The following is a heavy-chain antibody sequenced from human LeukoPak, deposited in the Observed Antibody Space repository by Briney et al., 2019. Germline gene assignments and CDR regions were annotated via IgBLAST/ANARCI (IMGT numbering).Heavy chain of an antibody. CDR3: TGAGDSRGSLDY. D-gene: IGHD3-22*01. J-gene: IGHJ4*02. CDR1: GFTFSTAW. CDR2: IKSKIDSETT. V-gene: IGHV3-15*01. Sequence: GGSLRLSCAASGFTFSTAWMSWVRQAPGQGLEWVGRIKSKIDSETTDYAAPVKGRFTISRDDSKNTPYLQMNSLKTEDTAVYYCTGAGDSRGSLDYWGQGTLVTVSS.